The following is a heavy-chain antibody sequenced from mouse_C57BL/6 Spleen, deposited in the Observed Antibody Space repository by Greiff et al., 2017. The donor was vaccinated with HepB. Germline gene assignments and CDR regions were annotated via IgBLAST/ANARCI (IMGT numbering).Heavy chain of an antibody. J-gene: IGHJ4*01. CDR3: ATPITTVVSMDY. Sequence: VQLKESGGGLVKPGGSLKLSCAASGFTFSDYGMHWVRQAPEKGLEWVAYISSGSSTIYYADTVKGRFTISRDNAKNTLFLQMTSLRSEDTAMYYCATPITTVVSMDYWGQGTSVTVSS. CDR2: ISSGSSTI. D-gene: IGHD1-1*01. CDR1: GFTFSDYG. V-gene: IGHV5-17*01.